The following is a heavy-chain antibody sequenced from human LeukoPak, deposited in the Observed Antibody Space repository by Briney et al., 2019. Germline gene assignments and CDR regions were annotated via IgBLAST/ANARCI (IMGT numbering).Heavy chain of an antibody. D-gene: IGHD3-3*01. V-gene: IGHV3-15*01. J-gene: IGHJ6*03. CDR1: GVTFSNAW. Sequence: GGALRLSCAASGVTFSNAWMSWVRQAPGKGLEWVGRIKSKTDGGTTDYAAPGKGRFTISRDDSKNTLYLQMNSLKTEDTAVYYCTTDPQYYDFWSGYYNVYYYYYMDVWGKGTTVTVSS. CDR3: TTDPQYYDFWSGYYNVYYYYYMDV. CDR2: IKSKTDGGTT.